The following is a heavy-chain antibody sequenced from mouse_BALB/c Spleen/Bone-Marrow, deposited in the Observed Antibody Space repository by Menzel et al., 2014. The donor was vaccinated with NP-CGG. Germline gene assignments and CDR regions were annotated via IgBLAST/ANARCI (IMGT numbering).Heavy chain of an antibody. J-gene: IGHJ3*01. Sequence: EVQRVESGGGLVQPGVSLKLSCAASGFDFSRYWMTWVRQAPGKGLEWIGEINPASSTINYTPSLKDKFIISRGNAKNTLYLQMSKVRSEDTALYYCAKNYYYGYVAYWGQGTLVTVSA. D-gene: IGHD1-2*01. CDR1: GFDFSRYW. CDR2: INPASSTI. CDR3: AKNYYYGYVAY. V-gene: IGHV4-1*02.